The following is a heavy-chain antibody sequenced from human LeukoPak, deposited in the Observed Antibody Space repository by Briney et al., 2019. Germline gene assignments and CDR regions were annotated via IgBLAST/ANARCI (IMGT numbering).Heavy chain of an antibody. J-gene: IGHJ4*02. CDR2: INHSGST. CDR3: ARALPTYDSSGYYYPD. D-gene: IGHD3-22*01. V-gene: IGHV4-34*01. CDR1: GGSFSGYY. Sequence: SETLSLTCAVYGGSFSGYYWSWIRQPPGKGLEWIGEINHSGSTNYNPSLKRRVTISVDTSKNQVSLKLSSVTAEDTAVYYCARALPTYDSSGYYYPDWGQGTLVTVSS.